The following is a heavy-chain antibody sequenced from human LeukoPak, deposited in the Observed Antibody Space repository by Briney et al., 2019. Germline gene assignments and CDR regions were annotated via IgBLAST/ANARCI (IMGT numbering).Heavy chain of an antibody. CDR1: GYTFSSYG. J-gene: IGHJ4*02. D-gene: IGHD1-7*01. CDR2: IWYDGSNK. V-gene: IGHV3-30*02. Sequence: GGSLRLSCAASGYTFSSYGMHGGRQAPDRRVEGVTFIWYDGSNKYSAASVKGRFAISRDNSKNTLYLQMNSLRAEDTAVYYCANVSPNGNYAVYWGQGTLVTASS. CDR3: ANVSPNGNYAVY.